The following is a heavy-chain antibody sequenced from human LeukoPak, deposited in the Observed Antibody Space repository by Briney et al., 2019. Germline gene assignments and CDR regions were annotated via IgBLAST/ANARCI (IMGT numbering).Heavy chain of an antibody. J-gene: IGHJ6*03. CDR1: GFIFSSYP. V-gene: IGHV3-23*01. CDR3: AKMRGQYYHSYYMDA. Sequence: PGGSLRLSFAPPGFIFSSYPMSGVPQAPERGVEWVSYGGSGGSTYYADSVKGRFTVSRDNSKSTLYLQMNSLTAEDTAVYYCAKMRGQYYHSYYMDAWGKGTTVTVSS. CDR2: GGSGGST.